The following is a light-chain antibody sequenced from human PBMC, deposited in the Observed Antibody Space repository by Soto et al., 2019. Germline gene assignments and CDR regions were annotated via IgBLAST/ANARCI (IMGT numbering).Light chain of an antibody. CDR1: QSIANY. J-gene: IGKJ1*01. CDR3: QQTHSTLWA. V-gene: IGKV1-39*01. Sequence: DVQMTQSPSSLSASVGDRVTITCRASQSIANYVNWYQQKPGKAPNLLIYAASSLHSGVPSRFSGSGSGTDFTLTISSLQPEDFATYYCQQTHSTLWAFGKGTKVEIK. CDR2: AAS.